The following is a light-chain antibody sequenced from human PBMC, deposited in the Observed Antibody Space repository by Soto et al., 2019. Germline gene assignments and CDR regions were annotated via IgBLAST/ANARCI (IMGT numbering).Light chain of an antibody. Sequence: QSVLTQPPSVSGSPGQSITISCSGTNSDVGGYNYVSWYQQHPGKAPKLMIYDVSYRPSGISNRFSGSKSDNTASLTISGLQAEDEADYYCSSYTTSSLYVFGTGTKVTVL. CDR1: NSDVGGYNY. J-gene: IGLJ1*01. CDR3: SSYTTSSLYV. V-gene: IGLV2-14*01. CDR2: DVS.